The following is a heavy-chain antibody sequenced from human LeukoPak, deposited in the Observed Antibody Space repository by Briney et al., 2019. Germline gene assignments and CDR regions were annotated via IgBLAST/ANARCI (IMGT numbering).Heavy chain of an antibody. CDR1: GFIFNNYV. CDR2: ISGSGAGT. Sequence: GGSLRLSCAASGFIFNNYVMTWVRQAPGTGLEWVSTISGSGAGTYYADSVKGRFTISRDNSKNTLYLQMNSLRADDTARYYCAKGREQLSPYWFDSWGQGTLVTVSS. J-gene: IGHJ5*01. D-gene: IGHD6-13*01. V-gene: IGHV3-23*01. CDR3: AKGREQLSPYWFDS.